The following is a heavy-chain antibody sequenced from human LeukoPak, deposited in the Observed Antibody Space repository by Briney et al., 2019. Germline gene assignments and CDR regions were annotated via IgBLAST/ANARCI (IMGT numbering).Heavy chain of an antibody. D-gene: IGHD1-26*01. CDR3: AKGGYSGTHYLDY. J-gene: IGHJ4*02. V-gene: IGHV3-23*01. Sequence: GGSLRLSCAASGFIFSSYAMSWVRQAPGKGLEWVSTISTRGGTYYADSVKGRFTIFRDNSKNTLYLQMSSLRAEDTAVYYCAKGGYSGTHYLDYWGQGTLLTVSS. CDR2: ISTRGGT. CDR1: GFIFSSYA.